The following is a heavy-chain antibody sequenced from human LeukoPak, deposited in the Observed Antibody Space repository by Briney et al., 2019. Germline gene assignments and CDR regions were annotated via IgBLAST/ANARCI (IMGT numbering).Heavy chain of an antibody. V-gene: IGHV3-30*18. CDR3: AKDLLYDSSGYYTPSAFDY. CDR1: GFTFGSYG. D-gene: IGHD3-22*01. J-gene: IGHJ4*02. CDR2: ITYDGSNK. Sequence: PGRSLRLSCAASGFTFGSYGMNWVRQAPGKGLEWVAVITYDGSNKYYADSVKGRFTISRDNSRNTLYLQMNSLRAEDTAVYYCAKDLLYDSSGYYTPSAFDYWGQGTLVTVSS.